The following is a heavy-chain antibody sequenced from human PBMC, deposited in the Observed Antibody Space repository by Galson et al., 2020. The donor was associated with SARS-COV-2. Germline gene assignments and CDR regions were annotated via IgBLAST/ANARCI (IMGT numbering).Heavy chain of an antibody. Sequence: ASVKVSCKASGYTFNTFGISWVRQAPGQGPEWMGWISEYDSNTKYSQKVQDRVTFTTDTSTTTAYMELRSLRSDDTAVYYCARDAGWLLNYGMDVWGQGTTVTVSS. J-gene: IGHJ6*02. CDR1: GYTFNTFG. CDR3: ARDAGWLLNYGMDV. V-gene: IGHV1-18*01. CDR2: ISEYDSNT. D-gene: IGHD3-9*01.